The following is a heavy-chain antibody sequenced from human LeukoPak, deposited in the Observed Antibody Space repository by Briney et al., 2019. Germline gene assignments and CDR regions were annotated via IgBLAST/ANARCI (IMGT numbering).Heavy chain of an antibody. J-gene: IGHJ4*02. CDR2: ISSYSTHL. CDR1: GFDFSTYN. CDR3: TRDSGYCVGTSCYPDY. V-gene: IGHV3-21*01. D-gene: IGHD5/OR15-5a*01. Sequence: GGSLRLSCTASGFDFSTYNMNWVRQAPGKGLEWVSSISSYSTHLYYADSAKGRFTISRDNAKNSMYLQMNSLRAEDTAMYYCTRDSGYCVGTSCYPDYWGQGILVTVSS.